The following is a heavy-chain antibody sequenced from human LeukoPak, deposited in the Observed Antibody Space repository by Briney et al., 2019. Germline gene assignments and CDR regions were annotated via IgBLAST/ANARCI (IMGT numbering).Heavy chain of an antibody. CDR1: GYTFTGYY. V-gene: IGHV1-2*02. Sequence: ASVKVSCKASGYTFTGYYIHWVRQAPGQGLEWMGWINPDSGGTNYAQKFQGRATVTRETSITTAYMELSRLTSDDTAVYYCARDTADHYNWLDPWGQGTLVTVSS. D-gene: IGHD5-18*01. J-gene: IGHJ5*02. CDR3: ARDTADHYNWLDP. CDR2: INPDSGGT.